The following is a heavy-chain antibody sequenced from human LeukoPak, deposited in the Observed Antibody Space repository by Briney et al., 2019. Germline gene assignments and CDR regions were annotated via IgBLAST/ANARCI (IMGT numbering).Heavy chain of an antibody. Sequence: SETLSLTCTVSGGSISSSSYYWGWIRQPPGKGLEWIGSIYYSGSTYYNPSLKSRVTISVDTSKNQFSLKLSSVTAADTAVYYCARVKWFPGVYYYGMDVWGQGTTVTVSS. CDR2: IYYSGST. J-gene: IGHJ6*02. CDR1: GGSISSSSYY. D-gene: IGHD3-10*01. CDR3: ARVKWFPGVYYYGMDV. V-gene: IGHV4-39*01.